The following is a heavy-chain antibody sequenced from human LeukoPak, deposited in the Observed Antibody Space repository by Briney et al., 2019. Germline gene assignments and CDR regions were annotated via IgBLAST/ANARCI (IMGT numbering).Heavy chain of an antibody. CDR2: ISYDGSNK. D-gene: IGHD4-23*01. CDR1: GFTFNNYG. CDR3: AKRPNSAKYYYYYMDV. V-gene: IGHV3-30*12. Sequence: GGSLRLSCAASGFTFNNYGMHWVRQAPGKGVEWGAVISYDGSNKYYADSVKGRFTISRDNSKNTLYLQMNSLRAEDTAVYYCAKRPNSAKYYYYYMDVWGKGTTVTISS. J-gene: IGHJ6*03.